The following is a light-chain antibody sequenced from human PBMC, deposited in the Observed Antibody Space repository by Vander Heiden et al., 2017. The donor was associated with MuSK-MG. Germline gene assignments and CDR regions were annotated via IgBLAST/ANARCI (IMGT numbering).Light chain of an antibody. CDR1: QRVSSSY. CDR2: GAS. J-gene: IGKJ4*01. Sequence: IVLTQSPGTLSLSPGERATLSCRASQRVSSSYLDWYQQKPGQAPRLLIYGASSRATGVPDRFSGSGSGTDFTLTISRLEPEDFAVYYCQQYGSSPPLTFGGGTKVEIK. V-gene: IGKV3-20*01. CDR3: QQYGSSPPLT.